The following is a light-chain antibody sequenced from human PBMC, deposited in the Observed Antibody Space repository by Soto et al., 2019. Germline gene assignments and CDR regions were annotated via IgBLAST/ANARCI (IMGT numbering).Light chain of an antibody. CDR2: DVS. V-gene: IGLV2-14*03. Sequence: QSVLTQPPSVSGSPGQSITISCTGTSTDVGGDNYVSWYQQYPGKAPKLIIYDVSSRPSGVSDRFSGSKSGNTASLTISGLQAEDEADYYCNSYTYATTLRGVFGVGTKVTVL. CDR1: STDVGGDNY. CDR3: NSYTYATTLRGV. J-gene: IGLJ1*01.